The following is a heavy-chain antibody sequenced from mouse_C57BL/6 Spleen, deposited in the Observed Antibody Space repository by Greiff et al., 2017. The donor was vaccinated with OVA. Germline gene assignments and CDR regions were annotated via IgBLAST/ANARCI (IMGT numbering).Heavy chain of an antibody. V-gene: IGHV1-69*01. D-gene: IGHD3-2*02. Sequence: QVQLKQPGAELVMPGASVKLSCKASGYTFTSYWMHWVKQRPGQGLEWIGEIDPSDSYTNYNQKFKGKSTLTVDKSSSTAYLQLSSLTSEDTAVYYCARSGQLRKAWFAYWGQGTLVTVSA. CDR2: IDPSDSYT. CDR3: ARSGQLRKAWFAY. J-gene: IGHJ3*01. CDR1: GYTFTSYW.